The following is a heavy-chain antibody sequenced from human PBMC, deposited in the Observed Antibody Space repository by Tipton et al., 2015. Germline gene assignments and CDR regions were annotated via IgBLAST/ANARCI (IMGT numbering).Heavy chain of an antibody. CDR2: VSYSGST. V-gene: IGHV4-59*01. D-gene: IGHD3-22*01. CDR3: ARAYYYDSRAVYYFDY. CDR1: GGSFSGYY. J-gene: IGHJ4*02. Sequence: GLVKPSETLSLTCAVDGGSFSGYYWSWIRQPPGKGLEWIGYVSYSGSTYHNPSLKSRVTIYIDTSKNQFSLKLSSVTAADTAIYYCARAYYYDSRAVYYFDYWGQGTLVTVSS.